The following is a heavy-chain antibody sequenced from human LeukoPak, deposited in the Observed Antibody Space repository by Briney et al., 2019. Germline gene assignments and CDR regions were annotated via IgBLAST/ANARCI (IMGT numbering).Heavy chain of an antibody. Sequence: VASVKVSCKASGYTFTSYYMHWVRQAPGQGLEWMGIINPSGGSTSYAQKFQGRVTMTRDTSTSTVYMELSSLRSEDTAVYYCARDRKRRDRGILRMTTVEYYYYGMDVWGQGTTVTVSS. J-gene: IGHJ6*02. CDR3: ARDRKRRDRGILRMTTVEYYYYGMDV. CDR1: GYTFTSYY. V-gene: IGHV1-46*01. CDR2: INPSGGST. D-gene: IGHD4-11*01.